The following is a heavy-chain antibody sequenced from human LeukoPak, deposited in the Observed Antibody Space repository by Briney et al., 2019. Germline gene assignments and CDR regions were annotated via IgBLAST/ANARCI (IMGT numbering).Heavy chain of an antibody. Sequence: ASETLSLTCAVYGGSFSGYYWSWIRQPPGKGLEWIGEINHSGSTNYNPSLKSRVTISVDTSKNQFSLKLSSVTAADTAVYYCARPAHRDHDYVWGSYRYPDWYFDLWGRGTLVTVSS. V-gene: IGHV4-34*01. CDR2: INHSGST. CDR1: GGSFSGYY. CDR3: ARPAHRDHDYVWGSYRYPDWYFDL. D-gene: IGHD3-16*02. J-gene: IGHJ2*01.